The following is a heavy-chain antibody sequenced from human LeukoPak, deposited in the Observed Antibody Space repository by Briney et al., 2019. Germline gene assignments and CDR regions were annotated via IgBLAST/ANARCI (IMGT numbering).Heavy chain of an antibody. V-gene: IGHV3-30*02. CDR3: AKERPSSGYLDY. J-gene: IGHJ4*02. D-gene: IGHD3-3*01. Sequence: GGSLRLSCAASGFTFSNYGMHWVRQAPGKGLEWVAFIRYDGNNIYYVDSVKGRFTISRDNSKNTLCLQMNSLRAEDTAVYYCAKERPSSGYLDYWGQGTLVTVSS. CDR1: GFTFSNYG. CDR2: IRYDGNNI.